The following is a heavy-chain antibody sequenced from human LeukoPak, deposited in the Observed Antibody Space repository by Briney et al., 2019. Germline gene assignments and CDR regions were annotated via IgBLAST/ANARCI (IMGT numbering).Heavy chain of an antibody. CDR3: ARGGYYDSTGFYHSNNFYMDI. D-gene: IGHD3-22*01. J-gene: IGHJ6*03. Sequence: GGSLRLSCAASGFTFDDYDMSWVRQAPGKGLEWVSGINWNGGSVRYADSVTGRFIISRDNAKISLYVQINNLRAEDTALYYCARGGYYDSTGFYHSNNFYMDIWGKGTTVIVSS. V-gene: IGHV3-20*04. CDR1: GFTFDDYD. CDR2: INWNGGSV.